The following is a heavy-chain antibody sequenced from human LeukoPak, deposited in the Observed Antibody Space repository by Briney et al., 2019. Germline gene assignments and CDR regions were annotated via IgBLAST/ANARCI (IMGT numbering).Heavy chain of an antibody. V-gene: IGHV4-59*11. CDR1: GGSISSHY. Sequence: SETLSLTRTVSGGSISSHYWSWIRQPPGKGLEWIGYIYYSGSTNYNPSLKSRVTISVDTSKNQFSLKLSSVTAADTAVYYCARVWGSSSSVNNWFDPWGQGTLVTVSS. CDR2: IYYSGST. CDR3: ARVWGSSSSVNNWFDP. D-gene: IGHD6-6*01. J-gene: IGHJ5*02.